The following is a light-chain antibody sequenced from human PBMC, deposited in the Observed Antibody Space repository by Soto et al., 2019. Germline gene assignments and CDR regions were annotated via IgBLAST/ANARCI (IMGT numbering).Light chain of an antibody. CDR2: AAS. CDR3: QQYDNWPRYT. V-gene: IGKV3-15*01. Sequence: EIVLTQSPVTLSVSPGETATLSCRAAQSVNLNLAWYQQKPCQPPRRLIYAASTRATGIPAKFTGSGSGTHFTLTITGLQSEDFALYYCQQYDNWPRYTFGQGTRLEI. J-gene: IGKJ5*01. CDR1: QSVNLN.